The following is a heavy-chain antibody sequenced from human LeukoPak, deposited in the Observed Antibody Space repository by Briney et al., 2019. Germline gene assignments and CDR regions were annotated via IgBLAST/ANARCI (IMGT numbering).Heavy chain of an antibody. D-gene: IGHD3-10*02. CDR1: GFTVSGNY. Sequence: GGSLRLSCAASGFTVSGNYMNWVRQAPGKGLEWVSYISSSGSTIYYADSVKGRFTISRDNAKNSLYLQMNSLRAEDTAVYYCAELGITMIGGVWGKGTTVNISS. J-gene: IGHJ6*04. V-gene: IGHV3-11*04. CDR3: AELGITMIGGV. CDR2: ISSSGSTI.